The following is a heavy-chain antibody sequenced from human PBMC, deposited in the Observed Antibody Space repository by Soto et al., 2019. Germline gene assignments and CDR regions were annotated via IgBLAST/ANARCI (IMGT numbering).Heavy chain of an antibody. D-gene: IGHD3-10*01. Sequence: QVQLVESGGGVVQPGRSLRLSRAASGFTFSRYGMHWVRQAPGKGLEWVAVISYDGSNKDYADSVKGRFTISRDNSKNTLCLQMNSLRAEDTAVYYCVKDGYYYGSGSLNWFDPWGHGTLVTVSS. CDR2: ISYDGSNK. J-gene: IGHJ5*02. CDR3: VKDGYYYGSGSLNWFDP. V-gene: IGHV3-30*18. CDR1: GFTFSRYG.